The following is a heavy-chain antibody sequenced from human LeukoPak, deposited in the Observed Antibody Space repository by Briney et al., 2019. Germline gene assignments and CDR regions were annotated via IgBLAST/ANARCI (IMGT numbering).Heavy chain of an antibody. CDR1: GYTFTGYY. CDR2: INPNSGGT. CDR3: ARVVPTNSRGAFDI. V-gene: IGHV1-2*02. J-gene: IGHJ3*02. Sequence: ASVKVSCKASGYTFTGYYMHWVRQAPGQGLEWMGWINPNSGGTNYAQKFQGRVTMTRDTSISTAYMELSRLRSDDTAVYCCARVVPTNSRGAFDIWGQGTMVTVSS. D-gene: IGHD1-7*01.